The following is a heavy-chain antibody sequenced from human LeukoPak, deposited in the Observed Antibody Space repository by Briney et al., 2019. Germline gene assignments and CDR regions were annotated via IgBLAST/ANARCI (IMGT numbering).Heavy chain of an antibody. Sequence: GGSLRLSCAASGFTFSSYSMNWVRQAPGKGLEWVSSISSSSSYIYYADSVKGRFTISRDNAKNSLYLQMNSLRAEDTAVYYCARELIAAAGSPSDYWGQGTLVTVSS. J-gene: IGHJ4*02. CDR2: ISSSSSYI. CDR1: GFTFSSYS. D-gene: IGHD6-13*01. V-gene: IGHV3-21*01. CDR3: ARELIAAAGSPSDY.